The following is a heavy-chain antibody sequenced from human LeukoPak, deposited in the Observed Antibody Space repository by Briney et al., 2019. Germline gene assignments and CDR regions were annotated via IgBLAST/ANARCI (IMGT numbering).Heavy chain of an antibody. CDR2: ISAYNGNT. Sequence: ASVKVSCKASGYTFTSYSISWMRQAPGQGPEWMGWISAYNGNTNYAQKLKGRVTMTTDTSTSTAYMELRSLRSDDTAVYYCARDGDSCGYYPSDYWGQGTLVTVSS. CDR1: GYTFTSYS. D-gene: IGHD3-22*01. V-gene: IGHV1-18*01. J-gene: IGHJ4*02. CDR3: ARDGDSCGYYPSDY.